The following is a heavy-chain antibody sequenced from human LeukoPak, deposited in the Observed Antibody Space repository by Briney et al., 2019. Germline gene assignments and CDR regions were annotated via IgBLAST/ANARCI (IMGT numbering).Heavy chain of an antibody. V-gene: IGHV3-9*03. Sequence: GRSLRLSCAASGFTFDDYAMHWVRQAPGKGLEWVSGISWNSGSIGYADSVKGRFTISRDNAQNSLYLQMNSLRAEDMALYYCVKSDTPYYYDSSGYYSYWGQGTLVTVSS. D-gene: IGHD3-22*01. CDR1: GFTFDDYA. CDR3: VKSDTPYYYDSSGYYSY. CDR2: ISWNSGSI. J-gene: IGHJ4*02.